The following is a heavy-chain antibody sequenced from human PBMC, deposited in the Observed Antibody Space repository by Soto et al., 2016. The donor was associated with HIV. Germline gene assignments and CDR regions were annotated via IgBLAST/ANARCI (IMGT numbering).Heavy chain of an antibody. CDR2: IIPILGIA. CDR1: GGTFSSYA. Sequence: QVQLVQSGAEVKKPGSSVKVSCKASGGTFSSYAISWVRQAPGQGLEWMGGIIPILGIANYAQKFQKRVTLTRDVSSGTAYMELSSLGSEDTAVYYCAADGTSYFDTSAYFPSLGPPHYYKYMDVWGKGPRSPSP. D-gene: IGHD3-22*01. J-gene: IGHJ6*03. CDR3: AADGTSYFDTSAYFPSLGPPHYYKYMDV. V-gene: IGHV1-69*10.